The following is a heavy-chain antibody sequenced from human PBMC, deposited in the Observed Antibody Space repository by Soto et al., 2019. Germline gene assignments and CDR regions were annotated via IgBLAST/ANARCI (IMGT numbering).Heavy chain of an antibody. V-gene: IGHV3-30*18. D-gene: IGHD3-3*01. J-gene: IGHJ4*02. CDR3: AQDEAPYLPGGVFDY. CDR2: ISYDGSNK. Sequence: RGSLRLSCAASGFTFSSYGMHWVRQAPGKGLEWVAVISYDGSNKYYADSVKGRFTISRDNSKNTLYLPMNSLRAEDTAVYYCAQDEAPYLPGGVFDYWGQGTLVTVSS. CDR1: GFTFSSYG.